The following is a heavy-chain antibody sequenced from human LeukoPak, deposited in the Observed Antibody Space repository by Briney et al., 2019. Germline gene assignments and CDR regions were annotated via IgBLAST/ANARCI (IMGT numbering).Heavy chain of an antibody. CDR1: GFTFSSYG. D-gene: IGHD3-22*01. CDR3: AKVFEEGYYDSSGYYFSATKGGFDY. V-gene: IGHV3-33*06. Sequence: GGSLRLSCTASGFTFSSYGMHWVRQAPGKGLEWVAVIWFDGSNKYYADSVKGRLTISRDNFQNKMYLQMNSLRAEDTALYYCAKVFEEGYYDSSGYYFSATKGGFDYWGQGTLVTVSS. J-gene: IGHJ4*02. CDR2: IWFDGSNK.